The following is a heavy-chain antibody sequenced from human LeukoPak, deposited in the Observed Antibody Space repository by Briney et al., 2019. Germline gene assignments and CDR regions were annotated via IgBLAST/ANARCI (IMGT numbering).Heavy chain of an antibody. V-gene: IGHV4-34*01. D-gene: IGHD3-3*01. Sequence: SETLSLTCAVYSGSFSDFYWSWVRQPPGKGLEWIGEINHSGSTNYNPSLKSRVTISVDTSKNQFYLKVTSVTAVDTAVYYCARGHATYYDSWSGYSNWFDPWGQGTLVTVSS. CDR1: SGSFSDFY. J-gene: IGHJ5*02. CDR2: INHSGST. CDR3: ARGHATYYDSWSGYSNWFDP.